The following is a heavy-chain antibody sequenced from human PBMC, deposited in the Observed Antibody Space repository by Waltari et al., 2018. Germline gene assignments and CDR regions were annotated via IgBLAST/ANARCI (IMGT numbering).Heavy chain of an antibody. CDR2: INHSGST. CDR3: ARGPSGPIDY. Sequence: QVQLQQWGAGLLKPSETLSLTCAVYGWSFRGYYWSWIRQPPGKGLEWIGEINHSGSTNYNPSLKSRVTISVDTSKNQFSLKLSSVTAADTAVYYCARGPSGPIDYWGQGTLVTVSS. J-gene: IGHJ4*02. CDR1: GWSFRGYY. V-gene: IGHV4-34*01. D-gene: IGHD3-3*01.